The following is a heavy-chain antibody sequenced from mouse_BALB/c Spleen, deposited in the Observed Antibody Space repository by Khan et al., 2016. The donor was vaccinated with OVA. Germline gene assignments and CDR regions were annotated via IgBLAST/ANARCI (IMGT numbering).Heavy chain of an antibody. D-gene: IGHD1-1*01. CDR1: GYSITSDYA. CDR2: ISYSGRT. CDR3: ARSVTITTLVATDVDY. V-gene: IGHV3-2*02. J-gene: IGHJ2*01. Sequence: EVQLQESGPGLVKPSQSLSLTCTVTGYSITSDYAWNWIRQFPGNKLEWMGYISYSGRTSYNPSLKSRISITRDTSKNQFFLQLNSVTTEDTATYNCARSVTITTLVATDVDYWGQGTTLTVSS.